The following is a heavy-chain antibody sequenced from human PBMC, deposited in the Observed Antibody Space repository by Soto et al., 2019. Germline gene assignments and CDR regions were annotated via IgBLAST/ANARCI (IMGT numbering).Heavy chain of an antibody. V-gene: IGHV1-8*01. CDR1: GYTFTSYD. D-gene: IGHD6-13*01. CDR2: MNPNNDDT. CDR3: ATYGTAAAGAAFHI. J-gene: IGHJ3*02. Sequence: GASVKVSCKASGYTFTSYDINWVRQATGQGLEWMGWMNPNNDDTGYAQKFQGRVTLTRNTSIGTAYMELSSLTSEDTAVYYCATYGTAAAGAAFHIWGQGTMVT.